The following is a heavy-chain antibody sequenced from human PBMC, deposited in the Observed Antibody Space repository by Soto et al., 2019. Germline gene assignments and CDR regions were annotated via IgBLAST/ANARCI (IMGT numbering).Heavy chain of an antibody. D-gene: IGHD6-13*01. Sequence: VQLVESGGGLVTPGGSLRLSCAVTGLTFTDAWMNWMRQAPGKGPEWVGRIKSKAAGGTADYAAAVKDRFTMSRDDSKNMLYLQMNSLKSADTAVYYCSSGMAAGTYWGQGTLVTVSS. V-gene: IGHV3-15*07. CDR1: GLTFTDAW. CDR2: IKSKAAGGTA. CDR3: SSGMAAGTY. J-gene: IGHJ4*02.